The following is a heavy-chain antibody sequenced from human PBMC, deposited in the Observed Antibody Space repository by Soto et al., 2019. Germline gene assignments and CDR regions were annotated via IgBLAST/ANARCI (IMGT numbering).Heavy chain of an antibody. J-gene: IGHJ4*02. D-gene: IGHD2-15*01. CDR1: GYSFTRNS. CDR2: ISAYNGNR. CDR3: ARDLRAVCSGGSCYSRSFGY. V-gene: IGHV1-18*04. Sequence: GGSVEVCCKASGYSFTRNSIHWVGKGPGQGLEWMGWISAYNGNRNYAQKLQGRVNMTRDTSTSTAYMELGSLRSDDTAVYYCARDLRAVCSGGSCYSRSFGYWGQGTLVTVSS.